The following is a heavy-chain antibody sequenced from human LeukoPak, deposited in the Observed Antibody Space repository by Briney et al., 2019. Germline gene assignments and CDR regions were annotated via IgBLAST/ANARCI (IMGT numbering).Heavy chain of an antibody. V-gene: IGHV4-59*01. CDR2: IYYRGDT. J-gene: IGHJ6*03. D-gene: IGHD6-13*01. Sequence: SETLSLTCSVSGGSMSGYYWSWIRQPPGQGLEWIGFIYYRGDTKYNPSLKSRVTILVDTSKNQFSLKLSSVTAADTAVYYCARAGSSSWPLYYYYMDVWGKGTTVTISS. CDR3: ARAGSSSWPLYYYYMDV. CDR1: GGSMSGYY.